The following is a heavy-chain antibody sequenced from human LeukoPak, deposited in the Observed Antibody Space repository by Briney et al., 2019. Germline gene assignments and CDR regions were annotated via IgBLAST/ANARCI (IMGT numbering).Heavy chain of an antibody. Sequence: ASVKVSCKASGYTFTGYYMHWVRQAPGQGLEWMGRINPNSGGTNYAQKFQGRVTMTRDTSISTAYMELSRLRSDDTALYYCARVGATAQDGMDVWGQGTTVTVSS. V-gene: IGHV1-2*06. CDR1: GYTFTGYY. D-gene: IGHD1-26*01. CDR2: INPNSGGT. J-gene: IGHJ6*02. CDR3: ARVGATAQDGMDV.